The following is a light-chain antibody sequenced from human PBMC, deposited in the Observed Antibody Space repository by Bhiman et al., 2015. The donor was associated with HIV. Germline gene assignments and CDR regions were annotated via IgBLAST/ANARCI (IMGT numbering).Light chain of an antibody. CDR3: GTWDRSLSAGGV. Sequence: QSVLTQPPSVSAAPGQRVTISCSGGSSNIGNNHVSWYQHLPGRAPQLLIYDTTQRPSGIPDRFSGSKSGTSATLGITGLQTGDEGDYYCGTWDRSLSAGGVFGTGTKVTVL. CDR2: DTT. CDR1: SSNIGNNH. V-gene: IGLV1-51*01. J-gene: IGLJ1*01.